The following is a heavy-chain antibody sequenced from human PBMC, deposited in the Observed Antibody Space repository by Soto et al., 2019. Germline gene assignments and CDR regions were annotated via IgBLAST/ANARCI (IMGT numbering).Heavy chain of an antibody. V-gene: IGHV1-2*04. D-gene: IGHD3-9*01. Sequence: ASVKVSCKASGYTFTGYYMHWVRQAPGQGLEWMGWINPNSGGTNYAQKFQGWVTMTRVTSISTAYMELSRLRSDDSAVYYCARDSNYDILAGWYYYGMDVWGQGTTVTVSS. CDR1: GYTFTGYY. CDR3: ARDSNYDILAGWYYYGMDV. J-gene: IGHJ6*02. CDR2: INPNSGGT.